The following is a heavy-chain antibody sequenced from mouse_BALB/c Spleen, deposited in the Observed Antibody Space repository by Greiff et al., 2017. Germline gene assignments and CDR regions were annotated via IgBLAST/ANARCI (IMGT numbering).Heavy chain of an antibody. CDR1: GFDFSRYW. Sequence: EVQLQESGGGLVQPGGSLKLSCAASGFDFSRYWMSWVRQAPGKGLEWIGEINPDSSTINYTPSLKDKFNITRDNTKNTLYLQMSKVRSEDTAVYYAAKQCYYYGSRDYAMDYWGQGTSVTVSS. CDR2: INPDSSTI. J-gene: IGHJ4*01. D-gene: IGHD1-1*01. V-gene: IGHV4-1*02. CDR3: AKQCYYYGSRDYAMDY.